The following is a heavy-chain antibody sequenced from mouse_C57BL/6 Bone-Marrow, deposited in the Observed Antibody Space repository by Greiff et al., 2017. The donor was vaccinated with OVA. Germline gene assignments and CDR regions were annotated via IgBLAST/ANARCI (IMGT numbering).Heavy chain of an antibody. CDR3: ARGGAYDYDWYFDV. D-gene: IGHD2-4*01. V-gene: IGHV3-6*01. Sequence: EVKLQESGPGLVKPSQSLSLTCSVTGYSITSGYYWNWIRQFPGNKLEWMGYISYDGSNNYNPSLKNRISITRDTSKNQFFLKLNSVTTEDTATYYCARGGAYDYDWYFDVWGTGTTVTVSS. CDR2: ISYDGSN. J-gene: IGHJ1*03. CDR1: GYSITSGYY.